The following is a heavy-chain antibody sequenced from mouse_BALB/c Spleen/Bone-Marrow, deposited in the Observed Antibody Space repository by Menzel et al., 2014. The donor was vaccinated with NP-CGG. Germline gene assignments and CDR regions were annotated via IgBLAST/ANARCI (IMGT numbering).Heavy chain of an antibody. V-gene: IGHV7-3*02. D-gene: IGHD1-1*01. CDR1: GFTFTDYY. Sequence: EVQLVESGGGLVQPGGSLRLSCATSGFTFTDYYMNWVRQPPGKALEWLGFIRNKANGYTTEYSASVKGRFTISRDNSQSILYLQMSTLRAEDSATYYCARDRGGLLFDYWGQGTTLTVSS. J-gene: IGHJ2*01. CDR3: ARDRGGLLFDY. CDR2: IRNKANGYTT.